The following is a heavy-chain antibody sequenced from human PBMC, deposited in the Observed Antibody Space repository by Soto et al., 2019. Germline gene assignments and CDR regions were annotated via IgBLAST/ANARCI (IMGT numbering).Heavy chain of an antibody. CDR3: ARKEYFGSGSFHFDY. Sequence: SVKVSCKASGGTFSSYAISWVRQAPGQGLEWMGGIIPIFGTANYAQKFQGRVTFDRDASASTAYMQLSSLTSEDTAVYYFARKEYFGSGSFHFDYWGQGSLVTVSS. J-gene: IGHJ4*02. D-gene: IGHD3-10*01. CDR1: GGTFSSYA. V-gene: IGHV1-69*05. CDR2: IIPIFGTA.